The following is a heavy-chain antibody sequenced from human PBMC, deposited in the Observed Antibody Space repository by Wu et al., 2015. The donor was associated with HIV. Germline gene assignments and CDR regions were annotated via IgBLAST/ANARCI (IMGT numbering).Heavy chain of an antibody. Sequence: QVQLVQSGAEVKKPGASVKVSCKASGYTFTGYFLHWVRQAPGQGLEWMGWINADTGATRYAQKFQGRVTLTRDTSITTTYMELSGLKSDDTAVYYCARSDFGSGTLASHWGQGTLVTVSS. CDR1: GYTFTGYF. J-gene: IGHJ4*02. D-gene: IGHD3-10*01. CDR3: ARSDFGSGTLASH. V-gene: IGHV1-2*02. CDR2: INADTGAT.